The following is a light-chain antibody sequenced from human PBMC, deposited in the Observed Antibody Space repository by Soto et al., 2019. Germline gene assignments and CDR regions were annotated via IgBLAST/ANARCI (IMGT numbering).Light chain of an antibody. Sequence: EILLTQSPCTLPLSPGERAPLSCRASQSVSNNYLAWYQQKPGQAPRLLIYGASNRATGIPERFSGSGSGTDFTLTISRLEPEDFEVYYCQQYGSLPWTFGQGTKVDIK. V-gene: IGKV3-20*01. J-gene: IGKJ1*01. CDR1: QSVSNNY. CDR3: QQYGSLPWT. CDR2: GAS.